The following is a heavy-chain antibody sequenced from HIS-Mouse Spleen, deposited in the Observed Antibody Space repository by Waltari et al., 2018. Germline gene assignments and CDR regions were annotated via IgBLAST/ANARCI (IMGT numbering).Heavy chain of an antibody. V-gene: IGHV4-38-2*02. Sequence: QVQLQESGPGLVKPSETLSLTCTVSGYSISSGYYWGWIRQPPGKGLEWIGSIYHSGSTYYNPSLKSGVTISVDTSKNQFSLKLSSVTAADTAVYYCARDGLDTAWGQGTMVTVSS. J-gene: IGHJ3*01. D-gene: IGHD5-18*01. CDR2: IYHSGST. CDR3: ARDGLDTA. CDR1: GYSISSGYY.